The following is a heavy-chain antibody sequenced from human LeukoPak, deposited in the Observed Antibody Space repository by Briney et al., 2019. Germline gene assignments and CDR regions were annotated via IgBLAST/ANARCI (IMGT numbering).Heavy chain of an antibody. CDR3: AREEEDWNDDNYFDY. J-gene: IGHJ4*02. Sequence: SETLSLTCTVSGYSISSGYYWGWIRQPPGKGLEWIGSIYHSGSTYYNPSLKSRVTISVDTSKNQFSLKLSSVTAADTAVYYCAREEEDWNDDNYFDYWGQGTLVTVSS. D-gene: IGHD1-1*01. V-gene: IGHV4-38-2*02. CDR2: IYHSGST. CDR1: GYSISSGYY.